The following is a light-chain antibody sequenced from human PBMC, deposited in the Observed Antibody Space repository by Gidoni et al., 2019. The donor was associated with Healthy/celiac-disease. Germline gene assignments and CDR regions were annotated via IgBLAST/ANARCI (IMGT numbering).Light chain of an antibody. J-gene: IGLJ2*01. Sequence: LVLTHSPSASAYLVASVQLTCTLSSGHSSDAIAWHQQPHEKGPRYLMKLNSDGSHSKGDGIPDRFSGSSSGAERYLTISSLQSEEEADYYCQTWGTGLVVFGGGTKLTVL. CDR1: SGHSSDA. CDR3: QTWGTGLVV. V-gene: IGLV4-69*01. CDR2: LNSDGSH.